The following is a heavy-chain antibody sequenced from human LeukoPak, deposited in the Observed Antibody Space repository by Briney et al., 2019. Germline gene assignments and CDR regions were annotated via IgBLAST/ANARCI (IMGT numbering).Heavy chain of an antibody. CDR3: ARGTTVTTQGY. Sequence: GGSLRLSCAASGFIFSDYYMGWIRQAPGKGLEWVANIKQDGSEKYYVDSVKGRFTISRDNAKNSLYLQMNSLRAEDTAVYYCARGTTVTTQGYWGQGTLVTVSS. J-gene: IGHJ4*02. CDR2: IKQDGSEK. V-gene: IGHV3-7*04. CDR1: GFIFSDYY. D-gene: IGHD4-17*01.